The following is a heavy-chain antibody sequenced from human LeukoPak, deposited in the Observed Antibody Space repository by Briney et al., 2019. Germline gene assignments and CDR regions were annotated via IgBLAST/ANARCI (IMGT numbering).Heavy chain of an antibody. J-gene: IGHJ3*02. CDR3: ARGGVSRDAFDI. D-gene: IGHD3-16*01. Sequence: ASVKVSFKASGYTFTSYCISWVRQAPGQGLEWMGWISAYNGNTNYAQKLQGRVTMTTDTSTSTAYMELRSLRSDDTAVYSCARGGVSRDAFDIWGQGTMVTVYS. CDR2: ISAYNGNT. V-gene: IGHV1-18*01. CDR1: GYTFTSYC.